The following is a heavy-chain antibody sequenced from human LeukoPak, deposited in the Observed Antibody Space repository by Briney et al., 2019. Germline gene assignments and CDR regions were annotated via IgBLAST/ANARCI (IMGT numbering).Heavy chain of an antibody. V-gene: IGHV4-59*01. CDR2: IDYAGRT. J-gene: IGHJ4*02. CDR3: ARDRPGGSSLDY. D-gene: IGHD6-13*01. CDR1: GGSINNYY. Sequence: SETLSLTCTVSGGSINNYYWSWIRQPPGKGLEWIGYIDYAGRTNYNPSLKSRVTISVDTSKNQFSLKLSSVTAADTAVYYCARDRPGGSSLDYWGQGTLVTVSS.